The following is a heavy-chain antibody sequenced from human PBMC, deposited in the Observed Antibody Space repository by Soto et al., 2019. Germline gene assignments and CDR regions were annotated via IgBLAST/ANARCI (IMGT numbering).Heavy chain of an antibody. V-gene: IGHV3-23*01. CDR2: ISGSGGST. Sequence: PGGSLRLSCAASGFTFSSYWMSWVRQAPGKGLEWVSAISGSGGSTYYADSVKGRFTISRDNSKNTLYLQMNSLRAEDTAVYYCAKEERFLEWLLAGDYYYGMDVWGQGTTVTVS. J-gene: IGHJ6*02. D-gene: IGHD3-3*01. CDR3: AKEERFLEWLLAGDYYYGMDV. CDR1: GFTFSSYW.